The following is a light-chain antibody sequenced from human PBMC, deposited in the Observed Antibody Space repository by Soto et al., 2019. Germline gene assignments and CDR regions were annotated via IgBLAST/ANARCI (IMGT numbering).Light chain of an antibody. CDR3: CSYAGSIVA. Sequence: QSALTQHRSVSGSPGQSVNFSCTATDSHVGGYNYVSWYQQHPGKAPKLMISDVSKRPSGVPDRFSGSKSGNRASLTISGLQAEDEADYYCCSYAGSIVAFGGGTKLTVL. J-gene: IGLJ2*01. CDR2: DVS. V-gene: IGLV2-11*01. CDR1: DSHVGGYNY.